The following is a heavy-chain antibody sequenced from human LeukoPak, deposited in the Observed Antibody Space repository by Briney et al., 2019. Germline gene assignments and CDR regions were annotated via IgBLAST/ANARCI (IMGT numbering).Heavy chain of an antibody. Sequence: ASVKVSCKVSGYTFTDYYMHWVHQAPGKGLEWMGLVDPEDGETIYAEKFQGRVTITADTSTDTAYMELSSLRSEDPAVYYCATDLHIVVVPAAIGYWGQGTLVTVSS. D-gene: IGHD2-2*01. CDR2: VDPEDGET. V-gene: IGHV1-69-2*01. J-gene: IGHJ4*01. CDR1: GYTFTDYY. CDR3: ATDLHIVVVPAAIGY.